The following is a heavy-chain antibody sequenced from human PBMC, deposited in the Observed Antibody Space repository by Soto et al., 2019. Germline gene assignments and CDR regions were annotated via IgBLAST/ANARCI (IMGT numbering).Heavy chain of an antibody. D-gene: IGHD6-19*01. CDR1: GYSFTSYW. CDR3: ALTQAGSEEGYYYYYGMDV. J-gene: IGHJ6*02. CDR2: IYPGDSDT. Sequence: PGESLKVSCKGSGYSFTSYWIGWVRQMPGKGLEWMGIIYPGDSDTRYSPSFQGQVTISADKSISTAYLQWSSLKASDTAMYYCALTQAGSEEGYYYYYGMDVWGQGTTVTVSS. V-gene: IGHV5-51*01.